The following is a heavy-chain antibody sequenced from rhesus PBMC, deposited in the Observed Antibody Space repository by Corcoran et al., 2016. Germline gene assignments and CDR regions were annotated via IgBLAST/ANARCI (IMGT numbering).Heavy chain of an antibody. CDR1: GGSISDSYR. J-gene: IGHJ4*01. Sequence: QVQLQESGPGVVKPSETLSLTCAVSGGSISDSYRWSWIRQPPGKGLEWIGYIYGSSTSTNHNPSINSRVTISRDTSKNQFSWKLSAVTAADTAVYYCARDPRGAAALFWGQGVLVTVSS. V-gene: IGHV4S10*01. CDR3: ARDPRGAAALF. D-gene: IGHD6-25*01. CDR2: IYGSSTST.